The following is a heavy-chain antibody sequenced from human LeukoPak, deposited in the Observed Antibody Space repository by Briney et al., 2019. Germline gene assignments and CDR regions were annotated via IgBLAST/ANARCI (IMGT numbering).Heavy chain of an antibody. V-gene: IGHV1-3*01. J-gene: IGHJ4*02. CDR1: GYTFTTYV. CDR2: ISAGNGNT. D-gene: IGHD5-18*01. CDR3: ARGGIQLWLYYFDY. Sequence: ASVKVSCKISGYTFTTYVMQWVRQAPGQRLEYMGRISAGNGNTKYSQKFQGRVTITRDTSASTAYMELSSLRSEDTAVYYCARGGIQLWLYYFDYWGQGTLVTVSS.